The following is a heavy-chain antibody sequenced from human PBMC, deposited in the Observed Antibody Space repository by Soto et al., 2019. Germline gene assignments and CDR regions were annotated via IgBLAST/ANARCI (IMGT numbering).Heavy chain of an antibody. CDR3: ANPRIPYYDNSGYPRDDAFDI. CDR1: VFTFSSYG. Sequence: PVGSLSLSCASSVFTFSSYGMHWVRQAPGKWLEWVAVISYDGSNKYYADSVKGRFTISRDNSKNTLYLQMNSLRAEDTAVYYCANPRIPYYDNSGYPRDDAFDILGQGIMVTVSS. CDR2: ISYDGSNK. J-gene: IGHJ3*02. V-gene: IGHV3-30*18. D-gene: IGHD3-22*01.